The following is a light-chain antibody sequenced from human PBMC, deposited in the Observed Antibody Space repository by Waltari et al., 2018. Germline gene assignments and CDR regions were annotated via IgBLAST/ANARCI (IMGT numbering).Light chain of an antibody. CDR3: MQAVHTRT. J-gene: IGKJ1*01. V-gene: IGKV2-28*01. Sequence: DIVMTQSPLPLPVTSGASASIPCRSSLNLLHPNGYNYLNWYLHKPGQSPQLLIFLASNRASGVPDRFSCSGSGTDFTLTISRVEAEDVGVYYCMQAVHTRTFGPGTRVEIK. CDR1: LNLLHPNGYNY. CDR2: LAS.